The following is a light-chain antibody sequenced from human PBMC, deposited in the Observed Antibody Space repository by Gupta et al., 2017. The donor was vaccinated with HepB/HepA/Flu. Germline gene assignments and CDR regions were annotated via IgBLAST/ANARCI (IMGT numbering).Light chain of an antibody. CDR1: ALPKQY. CDR2: KDS. J-gene: IGLJ2*01. CDR3: QSADSSGTYVV. V-gene: IGLV3-25*03. Sequence: SYELPQPPSVSVSPGQTARITCSGDALPKQYAYWYQQKPGQAPVLVRYKDSERPSGIPERFSGTSSGKTVTFTTSGVQAEDEADYYCQSADSSGTYVVFGGGTKLTVL.